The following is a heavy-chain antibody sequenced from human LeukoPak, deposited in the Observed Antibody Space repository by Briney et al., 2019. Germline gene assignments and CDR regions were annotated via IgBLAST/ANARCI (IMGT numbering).Heavy chain of an antibody. CDR3: ARLGYKDFSSRPHDAFDF. CDR1: GNRFTSYW. J-gene: IGHJ3*01. CDR2: IHLGDSET. Sequence: ESLKIFCEGFGNRFTSYWIAWVRQTPGKGPEWVVIIHLGDSETRYSPPLEGCVTFSADKSTATALLQWTILKASETAMYYCARLGYKDFSSRPHDAFDFWGQGTMVTVSS. D-gene: IGHD2-2*01. V-gene: IGHV5-51*01.